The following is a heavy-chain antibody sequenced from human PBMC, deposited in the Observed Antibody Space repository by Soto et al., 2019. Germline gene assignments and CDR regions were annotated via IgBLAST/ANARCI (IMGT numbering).Heavy chain of an antibody. J-gene: IGHJ4*02. V-gene: IGHV4-59*08. Sequence: QVQLQESGPGLVKPSETLSLTCTVSGGSISTYYWSWIRQPPGKGLEWIGYIYYSGSASYNPSLKSRVTISLDTSKNQFSLRLSSVTAADTAAYYCARGGHCTNGVCSALDYWGQGTLVTVSS. CDR1: GGSISTYY. D-gene: IGHD2-8*01. CDR3: ARGGHCTNGVCSALDY. CDR2: IYYSGSA.